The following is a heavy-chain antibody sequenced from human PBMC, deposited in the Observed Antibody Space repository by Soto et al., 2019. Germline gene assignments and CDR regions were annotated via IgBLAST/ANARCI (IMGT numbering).Heavy chain of an antibody. CDR2: ISGSGGST. CDR3: AKGLHDYGALTLQPPFDY. Sequence: EVQLLESGGGLVQPGGSLRLSCAASGFTFSSYAMSWVRQAPGKGLEWVSAISGSGGSTYYADTGKGRFTISRDNSNNTLYLQMNRLRAEDTAVYYCAKGLHDYGALTLQPPFDYWGQGTLVTVSS. D-gene: IGHD4-17*01. CDR1: GFTFSSYA. J-gene: IGHJ4*02. V-gene: IGHV3-23*01.